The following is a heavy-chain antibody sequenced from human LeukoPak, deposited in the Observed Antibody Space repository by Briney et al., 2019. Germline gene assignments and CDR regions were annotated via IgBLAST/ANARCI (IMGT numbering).Heavy chain of an antibody. CDR1: GGSISSYY. Sequence: SETLSLXCTVSGGSISSYYWSWIRQPPGKALEWIGRIYTSGSTNYNPSLKSRVTMSVDTSKNQFSLKLSSVTAADTAVYYCARAYYYDSSGYALRDWGQGTLVTVSS. V-gene: IGHV4-4*07. D-gene: IGHD3-22*01. J-gene: IGHJ4*02. CDR2: IYTSGST. CDR3: ARAYYYDSSGYALRD.